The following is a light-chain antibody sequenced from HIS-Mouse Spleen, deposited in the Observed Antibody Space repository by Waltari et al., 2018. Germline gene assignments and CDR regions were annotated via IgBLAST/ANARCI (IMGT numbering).Light chain of an antibody. CDR3: SSYTSSSTF. V-gene: IGLV2-14*01. Sequence: QSALTQPTSVSGSPGQSITISCTGTSSDVGRYKSFSWYQQHPGKAPKLMIYEVSNRPSGVSNRFSGSKSGNTASLTISGLQAEDEADYYCSSYTSSSTFFGTGTKVTVL. J-gene: IGLJ1*01. CDR2: EVS. CDR1: SSDVGRYKS.